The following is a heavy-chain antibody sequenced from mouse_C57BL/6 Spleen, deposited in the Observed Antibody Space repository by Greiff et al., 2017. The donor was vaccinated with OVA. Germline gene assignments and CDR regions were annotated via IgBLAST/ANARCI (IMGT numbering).Heavy chain of an antibody. Sequence: VQLQESGAELARPGASVKMSCKASGYTFTSYTMHWVKQRPGQGLEWIGYINPSSGYTKYNQKFKDKATLTADKSSSTAYMQLSSLTSEDSAVYYCARGGLLDYWGQGTTLTVSS. CDR2: INPSSGYT. CDR1: GYTFTSYT. CDR3: ARGGLLDY. V-gene: IGHV1-4*01. J-gene: IGHJ2*01.